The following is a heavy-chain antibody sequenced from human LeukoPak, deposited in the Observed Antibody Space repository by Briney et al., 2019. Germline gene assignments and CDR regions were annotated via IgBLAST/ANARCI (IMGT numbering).Heavy chain of an antibody. CDR3: AKEIQKRLVVVVAAEFDY. CDR1: GFSFSNYG. Sequence: GKSLRLSCAASGFSFSNYGMHWVRQAPGKGLEWVAVISYDGSNKYYADSVKGRFTISRDDSKNTLYLQMNSLRAEDTAVYYCAKEIQKRLVVVVAAEFDYWGQGTLVTVSS. V-gene: IGHV3-30*18. D-gene: IGHD2-15*01. J-gene: IGHJ4*02. CDR2: ISYDGSNK.